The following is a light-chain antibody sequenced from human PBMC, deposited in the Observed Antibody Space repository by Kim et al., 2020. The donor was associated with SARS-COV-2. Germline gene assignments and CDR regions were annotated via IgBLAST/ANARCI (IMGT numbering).Light chain of an antibody. V-gene: IGLV2-8*01. CDR2: EVS. CDR3: SSYAGSNNWV. J-gene: IGLJ3*02. Sequence: GQSVTISCPGTSSDVGGYNYVSWYQQHPGKAPKLMIYEVSRRPSGVPDRFSGSKSGNTASLTVSGLQAEDEDDYYCSSYAGSNNWVFGGGTQLTVL. CDR1: SSDVGGYNY.